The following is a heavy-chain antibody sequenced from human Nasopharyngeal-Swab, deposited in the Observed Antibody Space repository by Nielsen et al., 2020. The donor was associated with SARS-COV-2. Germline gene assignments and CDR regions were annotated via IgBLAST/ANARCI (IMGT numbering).Heavy chain of an antibody. Sequence: SETLSLTCPISGDSVSRNNAAWNWIRQSPSRGLEWLGRTYYRSQWYSDYAVSVKSRITINPDTAKNQFSLQLNSVTPEDTAVYYCARDRGALNVWGQGTTVTVSS. CDR2: TYYRSQWYS. CDR1: GDSVSRNNAA. J-gene: IGHJ6*02. D-gene: IGHD3-10*01. CDR3: ARDRGALNV. V-gene: IGHV6-1*01.